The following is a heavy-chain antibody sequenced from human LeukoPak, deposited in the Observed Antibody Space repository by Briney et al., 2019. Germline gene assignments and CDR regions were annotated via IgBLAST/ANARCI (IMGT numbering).Heavy chain of an antibody. CDR1: AGSISNYF. CDR3: ARENGSGSRGLDF. CDR2: IYTSGTT. J-gene: IGHJ4*02. D-gene: IGHD3-10*01. Sequence: SETLSLTCTVSAGSISNYFWSWIRQPAGKGLEWIGRIYTSGTTNYSPSLKSRVTMSLDTSTNQFSLKLTSVTAPDTAVYYCARENGSGSRGLDFWGQGTLVTVSS. V-gene: IGHV4-4*07.